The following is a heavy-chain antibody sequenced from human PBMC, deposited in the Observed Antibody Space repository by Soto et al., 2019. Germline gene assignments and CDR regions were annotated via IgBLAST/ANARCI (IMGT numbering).Heavy chain of an antibody. J-gene: IGHJ4*02. CDR2: IYSGGST. V-gene: IGHV3-66*01. CDR3: ASTVPFDY. CDR1: GFNVSSNY. Sequence: EVQLVESGGGLVQPGGSLRLSCAASGFNVSSNYMSWVRQAPGKGLEWVSVIYSGGSTYYADSVKGRFTISRDNSKNTLYLQMNSLRAEDTSVYYCASTVPFDYWGQGTLVNVSS. D-gene: IGHD4-17*01.